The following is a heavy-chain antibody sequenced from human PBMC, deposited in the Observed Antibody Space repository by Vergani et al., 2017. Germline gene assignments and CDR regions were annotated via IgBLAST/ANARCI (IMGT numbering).Heavy chain of an antibody. CDR2: ISSSGSTI. Sequence: EVQLVESGGGLVQPGGSLRLSCAASGFTFSSYEMNWVRQAPGKGLEWVSYISSSGSTIYYADSVKGRFTISRDNAKNSLYLQMNSLRAEDTVVYYCARVGFIAAAGTVWGQGTLVTVSS. V-gene: IGHV3-48*03. J-gene: IGHJ1*01. CDR1: GFTFSSYE. CDR3: ARVGFIAAAGTV. D-gene: IGHD6-13*01.